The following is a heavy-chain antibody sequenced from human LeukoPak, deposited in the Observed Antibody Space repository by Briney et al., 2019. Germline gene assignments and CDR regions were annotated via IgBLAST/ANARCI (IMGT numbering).Heavy chain of an antibody. Sequence: GGSLRLSCAASGFTFSSYDMHWVRQAPDKGLECVAVISYDGSNKYYADSVKGRFTISRDNSKNTLYLQMNSLRAEDTAVYYCANPDDISTGYAPSSVWGQGTLVTVSS. CDR1: GFTFSSYD. J-gene: IGHJ4*02. CDR2: ISYDGSNK. CDR3: ANPDDISTGYAPSSV. D-gene: IGHD3-9*01. V-gene: IGHV3-30*07.